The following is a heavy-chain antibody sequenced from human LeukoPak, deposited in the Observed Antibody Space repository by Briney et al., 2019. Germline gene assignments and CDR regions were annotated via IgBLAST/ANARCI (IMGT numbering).Heavy chain of an antibody. D-gene: IGHD3-10*01. CDR3: ARARGSGSYFDY. Sequence: ASVKVSCKASGYTFTGYYMHWVRQAPGQGLEWMGWINPNSGGTSYAQKFQGRVTMTRDTSISTAYMELSRLRSDDTAVYYCARARGSGSYFDYWGQGTLVTVSS. J-gene: IGHJ4*02. CDR1: GYTFTGYY. V-gene: IGHV1-2*02. CDR2: INPNSGGT.